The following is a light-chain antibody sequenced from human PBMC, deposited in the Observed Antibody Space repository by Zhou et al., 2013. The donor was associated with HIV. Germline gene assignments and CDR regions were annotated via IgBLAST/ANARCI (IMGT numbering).Light chain of an antibody. J-gene: IGKJ4*01. V-gene: IGKV1-13*02. CDR2: DAS. CDR1: QGISSA. Sequence: AIQLTQSPSSLSASVGDRVTITCRASQGISSALAWYQQKPGKAPKVLIYDASSLESGVPSRFSGSGSGTDFTLTISSLQPEDFATYYCQQFDLTFGGGTKVEIK. CDR3: QQFDLT.